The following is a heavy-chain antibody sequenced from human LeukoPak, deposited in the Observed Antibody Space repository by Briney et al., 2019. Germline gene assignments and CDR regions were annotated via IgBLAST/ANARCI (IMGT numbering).Heavy chain of an antibody. D-gene: IGHD3-10*01. J-gene: IGHJ4*02. V-gene: IGHV3-30*02. CDR1: GFTFSSYG. CDR3: AKARVLWFGDFDY. CDR2: IRYDGSNK. Sequence: PGGSLRLSCAASGFTFSSYGMHWVRQAPGKGLEWVAFIRYDGSNKYYADSVKGRFTISRDNSKNTPYLQMNRLRAEDAAVYYCAKARVLWFGDFDYWGQGTLVTVSS.